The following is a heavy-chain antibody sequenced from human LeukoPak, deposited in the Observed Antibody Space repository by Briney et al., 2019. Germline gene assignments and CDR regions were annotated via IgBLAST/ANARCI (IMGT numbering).Heavy chain of an antibody. Sequence: GGSLRLSCAASGFTFSSYGMHWVRQAPGKGLEWVAVISYDGSNKYYADSVKGRFTISRDNSKNTLYLQMNSLRAEDTAVYYCAKAMITFGGVIVDYWGQGTLVTVSS. CDR2: ISYDGSNK. J-gene: IGHJ4*02. CDR3: AKAMITFGGVIVDY. CDR1: GFTFSSYG. V-gene: IGHV3-30*18. D-gene: IGHD3-16*02.